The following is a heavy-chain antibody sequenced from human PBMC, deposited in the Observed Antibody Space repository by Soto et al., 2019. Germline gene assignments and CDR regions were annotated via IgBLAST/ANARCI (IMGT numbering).Heavy chain of an antibody. D-gene: IGHD1-26*01. J-gene: IGHJ4*02. V-gene: IGHV3-49*03. CDR3: NSSGGSYFYS. CDR2: IRSKASRGTT. CDR1: GFTFGDYP. Sequence: PGGSLRLSCTASGFTFGDYPMSWFRQAPGKGLEWVSFIRSKASRGTTEYAASVRGRFTISRDDSKSIAYLQMNSLKIEDTAVYYCNSSGGSYFYSCAQGTPVPVSS.